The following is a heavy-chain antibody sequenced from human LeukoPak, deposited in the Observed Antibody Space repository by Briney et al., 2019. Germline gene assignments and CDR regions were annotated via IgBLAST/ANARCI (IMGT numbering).Heavy chain of an antibody. J-gene: IGHJ3*01. CDR3: ARGPDPVVRGPRRAFDL. V-gene: IGHV3-30-3*01. CDR1: GFTFTYYA. CDR2: VSNDGSNQ. Sequence: GGSLRLSCAASGFTFTYYAMHWVRQAPGKGLEWVSVVSNDGSNQDYTDPVKGRFIISRDDSKSTVYLQMNSLRVDDTAMYYCARGPDPVVRGPRRAFDLWGQGTMVTVSS. D-gene: IGHD3-10*01.